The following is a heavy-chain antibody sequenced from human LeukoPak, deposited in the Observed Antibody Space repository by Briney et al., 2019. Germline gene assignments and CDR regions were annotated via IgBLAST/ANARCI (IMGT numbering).Heavy chain of an antibody. J-gene: IGHJ5*02. CDR3: ARLTCSSTSCYLARYNWFDP. CDR2: INPNRGGT. Sequence: GASVKVSCKTSGYSFTSYNLHWVRQAPGQGLEWMGWINPNRGGTNYAQKLRGRVTMTTDTSTSTAYMELRSLRSDDTAVYYCARLTCSSTSCYLARYNWFDPWGQGTLVTVSS. CDR1: GYSFTSYN. D-gene: IGHD2-2*01. V-gene: IGHV1-2*02.